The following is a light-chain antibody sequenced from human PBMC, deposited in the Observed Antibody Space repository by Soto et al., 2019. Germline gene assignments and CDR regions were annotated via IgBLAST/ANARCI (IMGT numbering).Light chain of an antibody. CDR2: EGS. V-gene: IGLV2-23*03. CDR1: SSDVGTYNL. J-gene: IGLJ2*01. Sequence: LTQPHSVSESPGKTLSISCTGTSSDVGTYNLVSWYQQHPGKAPKLIIYEGSKRPSGISNRFSGSKSGNTASLTISGLQAEDEADYHCCSYAGSSTFVVFGGGTKLTVL. CDR3: CSYAGSSTFVV.